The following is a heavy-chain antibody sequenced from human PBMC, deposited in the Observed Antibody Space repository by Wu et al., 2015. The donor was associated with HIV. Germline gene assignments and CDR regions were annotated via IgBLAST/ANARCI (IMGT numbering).Heavy chain of an antibody. CDR3: ATVKYSIGWNQTFDV. D-gene: IGHD6-19*01. CDR1: RDTFKRFA. V-gene: IGHV1-69*11. Sequence: QVQLVQSGAEIKKPGSSVKVSCKASRDTFKRFAIAWVRQAPGQGLECMGKITPVLGSTVYTQKFQDRVTITADESTSTSYMELSSLTSEDTAVYYCATVKYSIGWNQTFDVWGQGTMVTVSS. CDR2: ITPVLGST. J-gene: IGHJ3*01.